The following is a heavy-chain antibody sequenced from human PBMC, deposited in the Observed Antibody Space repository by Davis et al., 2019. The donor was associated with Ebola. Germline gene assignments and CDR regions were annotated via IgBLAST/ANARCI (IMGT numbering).Heavy chain of an antibody. CDR1: GYTFTSYG. CDR2: TSAYNGNT. V-gene: IGHV1-18*01. J-gene: IGHJ5*02. CDR3: ARDSDYYDFWSGYYPDWFDP. D-gene: IGHD3-3*01. Sequence: ASVKVSCKASGYTFTSYGISWVRQAPGQGLEWMGWTSAYNGNTNYAQKLQGRVTMTTDTSTSTAYMELRSLRSDDTAVYYCARDSDYYDFWSGYYPDWFDPWGQGTLVTVSS.